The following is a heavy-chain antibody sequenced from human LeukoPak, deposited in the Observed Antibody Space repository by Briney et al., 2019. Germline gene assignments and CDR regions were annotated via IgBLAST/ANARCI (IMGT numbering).Heavy chain of an antibody. J-gene: IGHJ6*02. CDR1: GDSVSSNTAA. V-gene: IGHV6-1*01. D-gene: IGHD3-22*01. CDR2: TYYRSKGYT. Sequence: SQTLSLTCAISGDSVSSNTAAWNWIRQSPSRGLEWLGRTYYRSKGYTDYALSVKSRIAINPDTSKTQFSLQLNSVTPEDTAVYYCARGYYDSSGYYHGMDVWGQGTTVTVSS. CDR3: ARGYYDSSGYYHGMDV.